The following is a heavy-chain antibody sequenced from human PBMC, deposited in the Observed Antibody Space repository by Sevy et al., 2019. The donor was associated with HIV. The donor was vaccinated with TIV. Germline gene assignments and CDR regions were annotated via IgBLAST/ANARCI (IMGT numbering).Heavy chain of an antibody. Sequence: SETLSLTCTVSGGSVSSGSYYWSWIRQPPGKGLEWIGYIYYSGSTNYNPSLKSRVTISVDTSKNQFSLKLSSVTAADTAVCYCARALIDCWSGYYTCYYYYYGIDVWGQGTTVTVSS. J-gene: IGHJ6*02. CDR2: IYYSGST. V-gene: IGHV4-61*01. CDR1: GGSVSSGSYY. D-gene: IGHD3-3*01. CDR3: ARALIDCWSGYYTCYYYYYGIDV.